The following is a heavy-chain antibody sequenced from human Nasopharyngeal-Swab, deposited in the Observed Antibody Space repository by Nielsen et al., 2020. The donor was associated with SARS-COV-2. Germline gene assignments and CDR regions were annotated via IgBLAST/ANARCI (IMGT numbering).Heavy chain of an antibody. D-gene: IGHD2/OR15-2a*01. CDR3: ARDEILDY. Sequence: RGSLRLSCAASGFTFSPYWMTWVRQAPGKGLEWVANVKQDGTEKYFVDSVKGRFTISRDNAKNSLYLHMNSLRAEDTAVYYCARDEILDYWGQGTLVTVSS. CDR2: VKQDGTEK. J-gene: IGHJ4*02. V-gene: IGHV3-7*01. CDR1: GFTFSPYW.